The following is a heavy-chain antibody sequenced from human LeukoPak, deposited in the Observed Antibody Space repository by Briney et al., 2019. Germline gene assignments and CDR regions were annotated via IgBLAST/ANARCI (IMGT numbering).Heavy chain of an antibody. CDR2: ISSSSSYI. CDR1: GFTFSSYS. CDR3: AKDLRRVIVTYYFDY. D-gene: IGHD3-16*02. Sequence: GGSLRLSCAASGFTFSSYSMNWVRQAPGKGLEWVSSISSSSSYIYYADSVKGRFTISRDNAKNSLYLQMNSLRAEDTALYYCAKDLRRVIVTYYFDYWGQGILVTVSS. V-gene: IGHV3-21*04. J-gene: IGHJ4*02.